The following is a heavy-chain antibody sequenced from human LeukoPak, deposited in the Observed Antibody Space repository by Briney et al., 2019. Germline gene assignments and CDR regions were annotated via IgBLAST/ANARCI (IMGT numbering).Heavy chain of an antibody. CDR2: INHSGST. CDR3: AREQQQGGFGFDY. V-gene: IGHV4-34*01. CDR1: GGSFSGYY. J-gene: IGHJ4*02. D-gene: IGHD3-16*01. Sequence: SETLSLTCAVYGGSFSGYYWSWLRQPPGKGLEWIGEINHSGSTNYNPSLKSRVTISVDTSKNQFSLKLSSVTAADTAVYYCAREQQQGGFGFDYWGQGTLVTVSS.